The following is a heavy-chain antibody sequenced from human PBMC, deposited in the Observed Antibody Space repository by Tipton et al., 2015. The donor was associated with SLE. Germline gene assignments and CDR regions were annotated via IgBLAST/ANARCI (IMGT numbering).Heavy chain of an antibody. CDR2: ISYSGST. V-gene: IGHV4-39*07. D-gene: IGHD1-26*01. CDR1: GDSITNSNYN. CDR3: ARGGGSYYDY. J-gene: IGHJ4*02. Sequence: TLSLTCTVSGDSITNSNYNWGWIRQSPGKGLEWIGSISYSGSTIYNPSLKSRLTLSLDMSNNQFSLRVRSVTAADTAVYYCARGGGSYYDYWGQGRLVTVSS.